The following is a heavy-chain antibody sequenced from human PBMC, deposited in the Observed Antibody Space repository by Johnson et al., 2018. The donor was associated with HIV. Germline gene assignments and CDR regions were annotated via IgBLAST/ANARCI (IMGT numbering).Heavy chain of an antibody. V-gene: IGHV3-30-3*01. CDR2: ISYDGSNK. J-gene: IGHJ3*02. Sequence: QVQLVESGGGLIQPGRSLRLSCAASGFTFSSYAVHWVRQAPGKGLEWVAVISYDGSNKYYADSVKGRFTISRDNSKNTLYLQMNSLRAEDTAVYYCAREPGLVAAFDIWGQGTMVTVSS. CDR1: GFTFSSYA. D-gene: IGHD6-19*01. CDR3: AREPGLVAAFDI.